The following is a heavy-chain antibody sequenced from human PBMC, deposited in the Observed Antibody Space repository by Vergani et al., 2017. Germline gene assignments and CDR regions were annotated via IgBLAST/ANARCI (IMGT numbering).Heavy chain of an antibody. CDR2: IYRGGST. CDR3: ARELDSSGYSAFDI. CDR1: GFTVSSNY. V-gene: IGHV3-66*02. Sequence: EVQLVESGGGLVQPGGSLRLSCAASGFTVSSNYMSWVRQAPGKGLEWVSVIYRGGSTYYADSVKGRFTISRDNSKNTLYLQMNSLRAEDTAVYYCARELDSSGYSAFDIWGQGTMVTVSS. J-gene: IGHJ3*02. D-gene: IGHD3-22*01.